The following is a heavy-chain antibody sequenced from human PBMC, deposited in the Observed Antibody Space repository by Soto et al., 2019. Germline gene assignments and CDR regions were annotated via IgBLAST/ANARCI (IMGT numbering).Heavy chain of an antibody. D-gene: IGHD2-15*01. J-gene: IGHJ5*02. CDR3: ARAPFLFPPTYCSGGSCYHNWFDP. Sequence: GASVKVSCKASGYTFTSYGISWVRQAPGQGLEWMGWISAYNGNTNYAQKLQGRVTMTTDTSTSTAYMELRSLRSDDTAVYYCARAPFLFPPTYCSGGSCYHNWFDPWGQGTLVTVSS. V-gene: IGHV1-18*01. CDR2: ISAYNGNT. CDR1: GYTFTSYG.